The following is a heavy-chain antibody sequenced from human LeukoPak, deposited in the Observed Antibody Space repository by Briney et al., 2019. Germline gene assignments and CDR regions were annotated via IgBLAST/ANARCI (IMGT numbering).Heavy chain of an antibody. CDR3: AKTPETFYYDFSGYYYYFDY. Sequence: GESLTLSCAASGFTFSNYAMSWVRQAPGKGLEWVSAIGGSGGGTYYADSVKGRFTISRDNSKNTLYLQMTGLRAEDTAIYYCAKTPETFYYDFSGYYYYFDYWGQGTLVTVSS. V-gene: IGHV3-23*01. CDR1: GFTFSNYA. J-gene: IGHJ4*02. CDR2: IGGSGGGT. D-gene: IGHD3-22*01.